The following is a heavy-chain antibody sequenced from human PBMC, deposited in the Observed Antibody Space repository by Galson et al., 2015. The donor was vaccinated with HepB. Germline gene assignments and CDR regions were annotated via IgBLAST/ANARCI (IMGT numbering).Heavy chain of an antibody. V-gene: IGHV5-10-1*01. CDR2: IDPSDSYT. D-gene: IGHD3-22*01. J-gene: IGHJ6*02. CDR1: GYSFTSYW. CDR3: ARYRTYYYDSSGYYRASGYGMDV. Sequence: QSGAEVKKPGESLRISCKGSGYSFTSYWISWVRQMPGKGLEWMGRIDPSDSYTNYSPSFQGHVTISADKSISTAYLQWSSLKASDTAMYYCARYRTYYYDSSGYYRASGYGMDVWGQGTTVTVSS.